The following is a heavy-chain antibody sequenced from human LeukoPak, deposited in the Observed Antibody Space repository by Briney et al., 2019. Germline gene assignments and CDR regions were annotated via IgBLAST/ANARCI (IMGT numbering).Heavy chain of an antibody. CDR2: ISYDGSNK. CDR1: GFTFSSYA. J-gene: IGHJ4*02. V-gene: IGHV3-30-3*01. Sequence: PGGSLRLSCAASGFTFSSYAMHWVRQAPGKGLEWVAVISYDGSNKYHADSVKGRFTISRDNSKNTLCLQMNSLRAEDTAVYYCARDGYYYDSSGYSVYWGQGTLVTVSS. D-gene: IGHD3-22*01. CDR3: ARDGYYYDSSGYSVY.